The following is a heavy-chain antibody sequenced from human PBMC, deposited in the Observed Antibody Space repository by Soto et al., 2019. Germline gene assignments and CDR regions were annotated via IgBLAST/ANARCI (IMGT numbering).Heavy chain of an antibody. Sequence: QVQLVQSGAEMKEPGDSVRVSCEASGYTFTSYYIHWVRQAPVQGLEWMGWINPKFGDTTYAQDFQGRVSMTRDMSISPVYMELSRLTSADTAIYYCARNMDYYYGPGSGNGHGFWGQGITVTVFS. CDR3: ARNMDYYYGPGSGNGHGF. CDR2: INPKFGDT. CDR1: GYTFTSYY. J-gene: IGHJ6*02. V-gene: IGHV1-2*02. D-gene: IGHD3-10*01.